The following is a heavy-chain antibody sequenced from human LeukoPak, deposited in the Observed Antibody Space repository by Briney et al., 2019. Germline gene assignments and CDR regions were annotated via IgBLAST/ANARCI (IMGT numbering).Heavy chain of an antibody. J-gene: IGHJ4*02. V-gene: IGHV3-21*01. CDR2: ISSSSSYI. Sequence: PGGSLRLSCAASRFTFSSYGMHWVRQAPGKGLEWVSSISSSSSYIYYADSVKGRFTISRDNAKNSLYLQMNGLRAEDTAVYYCASQQEWLSAYWGQGTLVTVSS. CDR1: RFTFSSYG. CDR3: ASQQEWLSAY. D-gene: IGHD3-3*01.